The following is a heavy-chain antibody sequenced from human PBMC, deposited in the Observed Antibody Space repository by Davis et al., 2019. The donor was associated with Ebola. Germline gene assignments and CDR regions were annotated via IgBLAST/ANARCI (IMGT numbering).Heavy chain of an antibody. Sequence: ESLKISCVASGFTFSSYWMSWIRQPPGKGLEWIGEINHSGSTNYNPSLKSRVTISVDTSKNQFSLKLSSVTAADTAVYYCARDVVVAGGYYYYGMDVWGQGTTVTVSS. CDR1: GFTFSSYW. CDR3: ARDVVVAGGYYYYGMDV. D-gene: IGHD6-19*01. V-gene: IGHV4-34*01. J-gene: IGHJ6*02. CDR2: INHSGST.